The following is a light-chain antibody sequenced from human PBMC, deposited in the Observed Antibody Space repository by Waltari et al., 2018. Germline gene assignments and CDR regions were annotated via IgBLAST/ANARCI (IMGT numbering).Light chain of an antibody. V-gene: IGLV1-44*01. Sequence: QSVLTQPPSVSGTPGQRVTISCSGRSSNIACNSVNWYQQVPGKAPKLLIYNYRQRPSGVSDRFSGTKSDSSASLAISGLRSEDEAHYYCATWDANLNGVVFGGGTKLTVL. J-gene: IGLJ2*01. CDR2: NYR. CDR3: ATWDANLNGVV. CDR1: SSNIACNS.